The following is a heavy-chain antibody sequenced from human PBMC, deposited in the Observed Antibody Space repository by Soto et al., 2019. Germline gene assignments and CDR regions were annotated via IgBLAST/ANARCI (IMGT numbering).Heavy chain of an antibody. CDR2: IYYSGGT. V-gene: IGHV4-31*01. Sequence: SQTXPGTGTLCASSIVRGGYYLRWIRQHPGRGLEWIGYIYYSGGTYYNPSLKSLVTISVDTSKNQFSLQLSSVTAADTAVYYCATDSPRRNNGVSYSTYYRPGMEGRGQRTTVTVYS. CDR1: ASSIVRGGYY. CDR3: ATDSPRRNNGVSYSTYYRPGMEG. D-gene: IGHD2-8*01. J-gene: IGHJ6*01.